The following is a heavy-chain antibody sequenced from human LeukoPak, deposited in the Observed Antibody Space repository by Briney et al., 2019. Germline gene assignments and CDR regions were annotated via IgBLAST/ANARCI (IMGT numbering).Heavy chain of an antibody. CDR3: ARLESTKYYDFWSGYERGLTDY. D-gene: IGHD3-3*01. CDR1: GYTFTGYY. CDR2: INPNSGGT. V-gene: IGHV1-2*02. Sequence: GASVKVSCKASGYTFTGYYMHWVRQAPGQGLEWMGWINPNSGGTNYAQKFQGRVTMTRDTSISTAYMEPSRLRSDDTAVYYCARLESTKYYDFWSGYERGLTDYWGQGTLVTVSS. J-gene: IGHJ4*02.